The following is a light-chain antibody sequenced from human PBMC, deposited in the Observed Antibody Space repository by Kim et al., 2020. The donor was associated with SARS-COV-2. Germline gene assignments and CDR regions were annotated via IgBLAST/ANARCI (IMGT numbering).Light chain of an antibody. CDR2: GAS. J-gene: IGKJ2*01. CDR1: QSVSSN. V-gene: IGKV3-15*01. Sequence: EMVMTQSPATLSVSPGERATLSCRASQSVSSNLAWYQQKPGQAPRLLIYGASTRATGIPARFSGSGSGTEFTLTISSLQSEDFAVYYCQQYNNLPPDTFGRGTKLEI. CDR3: QQYNNLPPDT.